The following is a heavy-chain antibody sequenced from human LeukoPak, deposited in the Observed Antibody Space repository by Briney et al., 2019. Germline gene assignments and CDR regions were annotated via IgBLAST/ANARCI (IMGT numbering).Heavy chain of an antibody. CDR3: ARDRRYDFWSGGYDAFDI. D-gene: IGHD3-3*01. CDR2: INSDGSST. V-gene: IGHV3-74*01. CDR1: GFTFSSYW. Sequence: PGGSLRLSCAASGFTFSSYWMHLVRQAPGKGLVWVSRINSDGSSTSYADSVKGRFTISRDNAKNTLYLQMNSLRAEDTAVYYCARDRRYDFWSGGYDAFDIWGQGTMVTVSS. J-gene: IGHJ3*02.